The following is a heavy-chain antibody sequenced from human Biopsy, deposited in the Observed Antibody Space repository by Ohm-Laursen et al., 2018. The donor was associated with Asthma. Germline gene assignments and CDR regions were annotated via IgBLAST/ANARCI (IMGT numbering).Heavy chain of an antibody. V-gene: IGHV3-7*03. CDR1: GFTFGAFW. CDR2: ITGDGSQK. Sequence: GSLRLSCAASGFTFGAFWMSWGRQTPGKGLEWVATITGDGSQKFYVDSVEGRFTISRDNAKNSVFLHMDSLRPEDTAFYYCAKVRSDWVITESFDYWGQGVLVTVSS. J-gene: IGHJ4*02. D-gene: IGHD3-22*01. CDR3: AKVRSDWVITESFDY.